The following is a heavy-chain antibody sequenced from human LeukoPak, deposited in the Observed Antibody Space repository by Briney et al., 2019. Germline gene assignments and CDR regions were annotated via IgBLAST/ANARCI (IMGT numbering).Heavy chain of an antibody. V-gene: IGHV3-7*01. CDR3: ARVFHLIDH. CDR1: GFTFSSYW. Sequence: GGSLRLSCAASGFTFSSYWVSWVRQAPGKGLEWVANIKQDGSEKYYVDSVKGRFTISRDNAKNSLYLQMNSLRAEDTAVYYCARVFHLIDHWGQGTLVTVSS. J-gene: IGHJ4*02. CDR2: IKQDGSEK.